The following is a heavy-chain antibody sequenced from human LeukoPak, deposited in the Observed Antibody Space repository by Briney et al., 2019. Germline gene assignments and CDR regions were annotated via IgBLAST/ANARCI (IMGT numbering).Heavy chain of an antibody. CDR2: IIPIFGTA. V-gene: IGHV1-69*13. J-gene: IGHJ5*02. CDR1: GGTFSSYA. CDR3: ARDSGYDYDWFDP. Sequence: SVKVSCKASGGTFSSYAISWVRQAPGQGLEWMGGIIPIFGTANYAQKFRGRVTITADESTSTAYMELSSLRSEDTAVYYCARDSGYDYDWFDPWGQGTLVTVSS. D-gene: IGHD5-12*01.